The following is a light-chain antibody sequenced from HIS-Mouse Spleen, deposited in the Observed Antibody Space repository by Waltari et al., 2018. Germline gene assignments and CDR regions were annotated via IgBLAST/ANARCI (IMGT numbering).Light chain of an antibody. CDR1: QGISSY. Sequence: DIQLTQSPSFLSASVGDRVTITCRASQGISSYLAWYQQKPGKAPKRLIYAASTFQSGVPSRFSGSGSGKEFTLTISSLQTEDFATYYCQQLNSYPPTFGQGTKVEIK. CDR2: AAS. V-gene: IGKV1-9*01. CDR3: QQLNSYPPT. J-gene: IGKJ1*01.